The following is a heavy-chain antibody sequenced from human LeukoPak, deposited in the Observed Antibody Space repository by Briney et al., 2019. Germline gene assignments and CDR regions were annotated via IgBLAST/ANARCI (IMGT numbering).Heavy chain of an antibody. CDR2: IRYDGSNK. V-gene: IGHV3-30*02. D-gene: IGHD3-9*01. CDR3: AKEGADYDILTGYYPLNYYYYYMDV. CDR1: GFTFSSYG. Sequence: GGSLRLSCAASGFTFSSYGMHWVRQAPGKGLEWVAFIRYDGSNKYYADSVKGRFTISRDNSKNTLYLQMNSLRAEDTAVYYCAKEGADYDILTGYYPLNYYYYYMDVWGKGTTVTVSS. J-gene: IGHJ6*03.